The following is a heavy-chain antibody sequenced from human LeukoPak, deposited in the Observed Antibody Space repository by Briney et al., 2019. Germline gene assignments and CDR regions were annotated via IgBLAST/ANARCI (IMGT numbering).Heavy chain of an antibody. CDR1: GGSISSYY. D-gene: IGHD1-26*01. CDR3: ARDYQWELLWDGAFDI. Sequence: SETLSLTCTVSGGSISSYYWSWIRQPPGKGPEWIGYIYYSGSTNYNPSLKSRVTISVDTSKNQFSLKLSSVTAADTAVYYCARDYQWELLWDGAFDIWGQGTMVTVSS. V-gene: IGHV4-59*01. CDR2: IYYSGST. J-gene: IGHJ3*02.